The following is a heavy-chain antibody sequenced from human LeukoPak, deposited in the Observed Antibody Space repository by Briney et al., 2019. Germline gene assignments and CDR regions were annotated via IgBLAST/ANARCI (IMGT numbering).Heavy chain of an antibody. D-gene: IGHD1-7*01. V-gene: IGHV1-2*02. CDR3: ARDNGITGTADIPFDY. J-gene: IGHJ4*02. CDR2: INPNSGGT. Sequence: ASVKVSCKASGYTFTGYYMHWVRQAPGQGLEWMGWINPNSGGTNYAQKFQGRVTMTRDTSISTAYMELSRLRSDDTAVYYCARDNGITGTADIPFDYWGQGTLVTVSS. CDR1: GYTFTGYY.